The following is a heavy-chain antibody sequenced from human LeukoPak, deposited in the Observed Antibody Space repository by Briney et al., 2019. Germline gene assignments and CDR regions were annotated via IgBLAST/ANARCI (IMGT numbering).Heavy chain of an antibody. V-gene: IGHV3-7*01. J-gene: IGHJ4*02. CDR2: IKQDGSEK. CDR1: GFTSSSFW. D-gene: IGHD1-26*01. CDR3: ARDEYGGSYYAY. Sequence: GGSLRLSCAASGFTSSSFWMTWVRQAPGKGLEWVASIKQDGSEKYYVDSVKGRFTISRDNAKNSLYLQMNSLRAEDTAVYYCARDEYGGSYYAYWGQGTLVTVSS.